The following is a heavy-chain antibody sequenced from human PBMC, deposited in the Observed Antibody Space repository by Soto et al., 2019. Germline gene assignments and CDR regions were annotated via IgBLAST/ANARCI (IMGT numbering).Heavy chain of an antibody. CDR1: GYIFANYY. CDR3: ARDLLRADS. V-gene: IGHV1-46*01. CDR2: INPYGGST. Sequence: QVQLVQSGAEVKEPGASAKVLCKASGYIFANYYMHWVRQAPGQGLEWMAIINPYGGSTNYAQNFQGRLTLTSDTSTSTVYMELSSLRSEDTAVYYCARDLLRADSWGQGTLVTVSS. J-gene: IGHJ4*02. D-gene: IGHD2-8*01.